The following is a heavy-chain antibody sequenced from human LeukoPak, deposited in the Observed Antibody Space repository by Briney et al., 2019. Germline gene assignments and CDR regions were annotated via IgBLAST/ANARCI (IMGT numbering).Heavy chain of an antibody. J-gene: IGHJ4*02. Sequence: GGSLRLSCAASGFTFSSYAMSWARQAPGKGLEWVSAISGSGGSTYYADSVKGRFTTSRDNSKNTLYLQMNSLRAEDTAVYYCAKDRRIVATIADYWGQGTLVTVSS. D-gene: IGHD5-12*01. CDR3: AKDRRIVATIADY. CDR2: ISGSGGST. V-gene: IGHV3-23*01. CDR1: GFTFSSYA.